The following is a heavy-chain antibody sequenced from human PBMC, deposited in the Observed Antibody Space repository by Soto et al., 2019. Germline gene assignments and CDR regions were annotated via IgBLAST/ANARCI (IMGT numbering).Heavy chain of an antibody. V-gene: IGHV4-39*01. CDR1: GGSISSSSYY. D-gene: IGHD4-17*01. CDR3: ARLLYGDRASDY. Sequence: QLQLQESGPGLVKPSETLSLTCTVSGGSISSSSYYWGWIRQPPGKGLEWIGSIYYSGSTYYNPSLKSRVTISVDTSKNQFSLKLSSVTAADTAVYYCARLLYGDRASDYWGQGTLVTVSS. J-gene: IGHJ4*02. CDR2: IYYSGST.